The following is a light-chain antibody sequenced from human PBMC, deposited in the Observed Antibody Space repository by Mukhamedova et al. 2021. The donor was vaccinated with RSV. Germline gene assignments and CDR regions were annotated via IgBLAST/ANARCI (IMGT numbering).Light chain of an antibody. V-gene: IGKV1-5*03. Sequence: WYQRRVHGRAPKLLMYKASSLESGVPSRFSGSGSETEFTLTISGLQPDDFATYYCQQYNRSPWTFGQGTKVEIK. CDR2: KAS. J-gene: IGKJ1*01. CDR3: QQYNRSPWT.